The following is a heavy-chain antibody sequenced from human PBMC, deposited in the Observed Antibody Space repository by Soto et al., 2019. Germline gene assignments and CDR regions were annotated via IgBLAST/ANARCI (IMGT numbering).Heavy chain of an antibody. J-gene: IGHJ4*02. CDR3: ARGASSSWFPKVIDY. Sequence: GGSLRLSCAASGFTFSSYSMNWVRQAPGKGLEWVSYISSSSSTIYYADSVKGRFTISRDNAKNSLYLQMNSLRDEDTAVYYCARGASSSWFPKVIDYWGQGTLVTVSS. D-gene: IGHD6-13*01. V-gene: IGHV3-48*02. CDR2: ISSSSSTI. CDR1: GFTFSSYS.